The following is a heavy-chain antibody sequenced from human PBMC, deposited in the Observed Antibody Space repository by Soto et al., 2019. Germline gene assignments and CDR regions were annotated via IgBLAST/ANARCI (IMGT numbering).Heavy chain of an antibody. CDR1: GGPISSSSYY. CDR3: AAKYPRNSSSSNRFDP. V-gene: IGHV4-39*01. J-gene: IGHJ5*02. CDR2: IYYSGST. D-gene: IGHD6-13*01. Sequence: SETLSLTCTVSGGPISSSSYYWGWIRQPPGKGLEWIGSIYYSGSTYYNPSLKSRVTISVDTSKNQFSLKLSSVTAADTAVYYCAAKYPRNSSSSNRFDPWGQGTLVTVSS.